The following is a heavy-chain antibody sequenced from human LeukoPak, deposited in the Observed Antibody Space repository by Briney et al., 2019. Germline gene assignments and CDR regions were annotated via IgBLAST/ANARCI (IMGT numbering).Heavy chain of an antibody. Sequence: GGSLRLSCAASGFTFSNAWMSWVRQAPGKGLEWVGRIKSKTDGGTTGYAAPVKGRFTISKDDSKNTLYLQMNSLKTEDTAVYYCTPPGRPEIVVVPAAIEDYRGQGTLVTVSS. CDR3: TPPGRPEIVVVPAAIEDY. J-gene: IGHJ4*02. CDR1: GFTFSNAW. V-gene: IGHV3-15*01. CDR2: IKSKTDGGTT. D-gene: IGHD2-2*01.